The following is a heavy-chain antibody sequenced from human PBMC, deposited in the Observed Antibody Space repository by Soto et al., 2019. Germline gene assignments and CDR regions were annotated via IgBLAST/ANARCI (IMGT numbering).Heavy chain of an antibody. Sequence: SETLSLTCTVSVGSISSSSYYWGWIRQPPGKGLEWIGSIYYSGSTYYNPSLKSRVTISVDTSKNQFSLKLSSVTAADTAVYYCARRHHAGGYYYYYGMDVWGQGTTVTVSS. CDR2: IYYSGST. CDR1: VGSISSSSYY. V-gene: IGHV4-39*01. CDR3: ARRHHAGGYYYYYGMDV. D-gene: IGHD2-15*01. J-gene: IGHJ6*01.